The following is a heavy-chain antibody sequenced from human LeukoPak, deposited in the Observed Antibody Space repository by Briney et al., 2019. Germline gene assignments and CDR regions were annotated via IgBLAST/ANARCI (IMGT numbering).Heavy chain of an antibody. J-gene: IGHJ5*02. CDR3: AREDDYDSGSFDP. D-gene: IGHD3-22*01. V-gene: IGHV1-8*02. CDR2: MNPNSGNT. Sequence: GASVKVSCKASGHTFTSYDINWVRQATGQGLEWMGWMNPNSGNTAYAQKFQGRVTMTRNTSISTAYMELSSLRSEDTAVYYCAREDDYDSGSFDPWGQGTLVTVSS. CDR1: GHTFTSYD.